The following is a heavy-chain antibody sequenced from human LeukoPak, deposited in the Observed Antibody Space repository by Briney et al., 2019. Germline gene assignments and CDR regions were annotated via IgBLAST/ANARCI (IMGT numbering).Heavy chain of an antibody. CDR2: IKQDGSVE. CDR1: GFTYTNYW. V-gene: IGHV3-7*01. D-gene: IGHD2-15*01. J-gene: IGHJ4*02. Sequence: GGSLRLSCSASGFTYTNYWMAWVRQAPGKGLQWVASIKQDGSVEYYVDSVKGRFTISRDNAKNLVYLRMNSLRAEDTAVCSCGRFGYVAAVDLWGQGTLVTVSS. CDR3: GRFGYVAAVDL.